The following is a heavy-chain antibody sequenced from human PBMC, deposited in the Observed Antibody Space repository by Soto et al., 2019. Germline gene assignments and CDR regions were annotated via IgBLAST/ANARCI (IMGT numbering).Heavy chain of an antibody. J-gene: IGHJ3*02. CDR1: GASISSSNW. Sequence: SETLSLTCAVSGASISSSNWWTWVRQPPGKGLEWIGEISHSGSTNYNPSLKSRITISVDRSKKQFSLELRSVTAADTAAYYCARSPSSSWYGGGAFEIWGHGTMVTVSS. D-gene: IGHD6-13*01. CDR2: ISHSGST. CDR3: ARSPSSSWYGGGAFEI. V-gene: IGHV4-4*02.